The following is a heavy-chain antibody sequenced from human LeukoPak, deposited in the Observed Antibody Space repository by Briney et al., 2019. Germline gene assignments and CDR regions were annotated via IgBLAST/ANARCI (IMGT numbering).Heavy chain of an antibody. D-gene: IGHD2-21*01. Sequence: PSETLSLTCAVHGVSFSGYYWTWLRQPPGKGLEWIGEINDTGSTNYNPSLKSRVTISVDTSKNQFSLKLSSVTAADTAVYYCARESPRGLWRMKAGSFDIWGQGTMVTVSS. J-gene: IGHJ3*02. CDR3: ARESPRGLWRMKAGSFDI. V-gene: IGHV4-34*01. CDR1: GVSFSGYY. CDR2: INDTGST.